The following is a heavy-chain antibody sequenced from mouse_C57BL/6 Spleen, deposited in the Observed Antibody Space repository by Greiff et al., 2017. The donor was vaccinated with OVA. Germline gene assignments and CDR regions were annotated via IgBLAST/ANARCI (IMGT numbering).Heavy chain of an antibody. Sequence: EVHLVESGGGLVKPGGSLKLSCAASGFTFSSYAMSWVRQTPEKRLEWVATISDGGSYTYYPDNVKGRFTISRDNAKNNLYLQMSHLKSEDTAMYYCARVPITTVVPRTVYFDVWGTGTTVTVSS. V-gene: IGHV5-4*01. D-gene: IGHD1-1*01. J-gene: IGHJ1*03. CDR1: GFTFSSYA. CDR3: ARVPITTVVPRTVYFDV. CDR2: ISDGGSYT.